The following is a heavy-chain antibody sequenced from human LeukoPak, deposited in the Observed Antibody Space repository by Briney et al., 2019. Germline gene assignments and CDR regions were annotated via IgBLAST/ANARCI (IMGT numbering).Heavy chain of an antibody. J-gene: IGHJ4*02. D-gene: IGHD5-18*01. CDR1: VGSISSGGYY. V-gene: IGHV4-31*03. CDR3: ARDLEYRYGRYFDY. CDR2: IYYSGST. Sequence: PPQTLSLTCTVSVGSISSGGYYWSWIRQHPGKGMEWIGYIYYSGSTYYNPSLKSRVTISVDTSKNQFSLKLSSVTAADTAVYYCARDLEYRYGRYFDYWGQGTLVTVSS.